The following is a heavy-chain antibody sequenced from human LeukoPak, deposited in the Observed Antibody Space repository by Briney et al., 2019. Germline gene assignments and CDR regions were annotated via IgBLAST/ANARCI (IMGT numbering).Heavy chain of an antibody. CDR3: AREGTPNGMDV. CDR1: GFTFSSYS. CDR2: ISSSSSYI. Sequence: GGSLRLSCAASGFTFSSYSMNWVRQAPGKGLEWVSSISSSSSYIYYADSVKGRFTISRDSAKNSLYLQMNSLRAEDTAVYYCAREGTPNGMDVWGQGTTVTVSS. J-gene: IGHJ6*02. V-gene: IGHV3-21*01.